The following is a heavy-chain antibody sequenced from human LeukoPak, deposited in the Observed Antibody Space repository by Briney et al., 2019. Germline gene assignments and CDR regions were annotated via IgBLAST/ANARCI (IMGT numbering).Heavy chain of an antibody. J-gene: IGHJ5*02. CDR1: GFTFSGYW. CDR3: ASMGATWQFTS. V-gene: IGHV3-23*01. D-gene: IGHD1-26*01. CDR2: SGSGGNT. Sequence: GGSLRLSCTASGFTFSGYWMNWVRQAPGKGLEWVSASGSGGNTYYADSVKGRFTISRDNSKNTLYLQMNSLRAEDTAVYYCASMGATWQFTSWGQGTLATVSS.